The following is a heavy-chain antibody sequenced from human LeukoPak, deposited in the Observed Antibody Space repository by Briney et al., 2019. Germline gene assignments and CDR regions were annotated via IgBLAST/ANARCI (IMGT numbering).Heavy chain of an antibody. CDR1: GFTFSSYG. J-gene: IGHJ6*04. CDR2: ISSSGSTI. Sequence: GGTLRLPCAASGFTFSSYGLSWVRQAPGKGLEWVSYISSSGSTIYYADSVKGRFTISRDNAKNSLYLQMNSLRAEDTAVYYCAELGITMIGGVWGKGTTVTISS. CDR3: AELGITMIGGV. V-gene: IGHV3-48*03. D-gene: IGHD3-10*02.